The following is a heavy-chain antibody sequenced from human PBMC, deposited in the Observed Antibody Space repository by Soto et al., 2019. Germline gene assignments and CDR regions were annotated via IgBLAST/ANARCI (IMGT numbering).Heavy chain of an antibody. Sequence: PGGSLRLSCVASGFTFINSFMGWVRQAPGKGLEWVANINQDGSGTYYVDSVKGRFTISRDNAKNSLYLQLNSLRAEDTAVYYCARYFRGSGRYFFDYWGQGTLVTVSS. CDR3: ARYFRGSGRYFFDY. D-gene: IGHD6-19*01. CDR1: GFTFINSF. J-gene: IGHJ4*02. V-gene: IGHV3-7*03. CDR2: INQDGSGT.